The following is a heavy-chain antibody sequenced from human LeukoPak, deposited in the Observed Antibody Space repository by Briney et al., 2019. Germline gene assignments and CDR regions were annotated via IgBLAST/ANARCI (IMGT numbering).Heavy chain of an antibody. CDR3: ARDRRTYYYDSKGFDI. D-gene: IGHD3-22*01. CDR1: GFTFSDYY. J-gene: IGHJ3*02. CDR2: ISSSGSTI. Sequence: GGSLRLSCAASGFTFSDYYMSWLRQAPGKGGEWVSYISSSGSTIYYADSVKGRFTISRDNAKNSLYLQMNSLRAEDTAVYYCARDRRTYYYDSKGFDIWGQGTMVTVSS. V-gene: IGHV3-11*01.